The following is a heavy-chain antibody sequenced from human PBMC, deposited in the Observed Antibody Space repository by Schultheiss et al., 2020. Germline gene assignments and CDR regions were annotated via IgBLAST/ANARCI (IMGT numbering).Heavy chain of an antibody. J-gene: IGHJ6*02. CDR3: AKGGTFITMVRGVTRPAYYYGMDV. CDR1: GFTFSDYY. D-gene: IGHD3-10*01. CDR2: ISSSGSTI. Sequence: GGSLRLSCAASGFTFSDYYMSWIRQAPGKGLEWVSYISSSGSTIYYADSVKGRFTISRDNSKNTLYLQMNSLRAEDTAVYYCAKGGTFITMVRGVTRPAYYYGMDVWGQGTTVTVSS. V-gene: IGHV3-11*01.